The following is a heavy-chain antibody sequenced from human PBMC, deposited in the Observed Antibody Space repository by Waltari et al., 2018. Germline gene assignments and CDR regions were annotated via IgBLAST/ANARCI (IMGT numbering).Heavy chain of an antibody. CDR2: IYSGGTT. Sequence: EVQLVESGGGLVQPGGSLRLSCAASGFTVSSTYMNWVRQAPGRGLEWVSVIYSGGTTYYADSVKGRFTISRDNSKNSLYLQMNSLRAEDTAVYYCAKAMRPDVDLGLGNWGQGTLVTVSS. D-gene: IGHD1-26*01. V-gene: IGHV3-66*02. CDR3: AKAMRPDVDLGLGN. CDR1: GFTVSSTY. J-gene: IGHJ4*02.